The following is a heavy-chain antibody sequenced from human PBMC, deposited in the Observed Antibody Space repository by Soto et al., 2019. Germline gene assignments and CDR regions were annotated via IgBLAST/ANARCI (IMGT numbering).Heavy chain of an antibody. CDR3: ARDLYYDILTGYYRPLAY. CDR1: GFTFSSYA. Sequence: GGSLRLSCAASGFTFSSYAMHWVRQAPGKGLEWVAVISYDGSNKYYADSVKGRFTISRDNSKNTLYLQMNSLRAEDTAVYYCARDLYYDILTGYYRPLAYWGQGTLVTVSS. CDR2: ISYDGSNK. V-gene: IGHV3-30-3*01. D-gene: IGHD3-9*01. J-gene: IGHJ4*02.